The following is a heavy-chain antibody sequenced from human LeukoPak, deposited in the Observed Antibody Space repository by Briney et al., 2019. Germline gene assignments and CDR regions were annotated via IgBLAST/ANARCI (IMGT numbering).Heavy chain of an antibody. V-gene: IGHV3-21*01. D-gene: IGHD2-2*01. CDR3: ARDMGSSTSSLVVY. CDR2: ISSSSSYI. Sequence: GGSLRLSCAASGFTFSSYSMNWVRQAPGKGLEWVSSISSSSSYIYYADSVKGRFTISRDNAKNSLYLQMNSLRAEDTAVYYCARDMGSSTSSLVVYWGQGTLVTVSS. CDR1: GFTFSSYS. J-gene: IGHJ4*02.